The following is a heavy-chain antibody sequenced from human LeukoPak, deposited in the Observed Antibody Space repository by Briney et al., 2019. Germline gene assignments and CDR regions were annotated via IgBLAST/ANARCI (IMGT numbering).Heavy chain of an antibody. Sequence: ASVKVSYKASRSTFTSYGVSWVRQAPGQGLEWRGWISAYNGNTNYAQKLQGRVTMTTDTYTSTEYMELRSLRSDDTAVYYCARVRNYYDNSGYYGGLYFWGQGTMVTVSS. J-gene: IGHJ3*01. CDR1: RSTFTSYG. CDR3: ARVRNYYDNSGYYGGLYF. D-gene: IGHD3-22*01. V-gene: IGHV1-18*01. CDR2: ISAYNGNT.